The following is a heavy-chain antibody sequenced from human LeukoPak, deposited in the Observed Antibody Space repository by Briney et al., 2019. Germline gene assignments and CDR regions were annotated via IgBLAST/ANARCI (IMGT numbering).Heavy chain of an antibody. CDR3: AKPGQPYYKRRGIYYYMDV. V-gene: IGHV3-11*04. D-gene: IGHD3-10*01. J-gene: IGHJ6*03. CDR2: ISSSVTGR. CDR1: GFTFSDYY. Sequence: PGGSLRLSCAASGFTFSDYYMSWIRQAPGKGLGWVSYISSSVTGRYNADSVKGRFTISRDNSQNTLYLQMNSLRAEDTAVYYCAKPGQPYYKRRGIYYYMDVWGKGTTVTISS.